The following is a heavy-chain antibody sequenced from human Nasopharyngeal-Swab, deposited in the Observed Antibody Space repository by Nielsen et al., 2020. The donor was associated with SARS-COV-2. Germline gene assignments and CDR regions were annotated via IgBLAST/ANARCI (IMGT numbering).Heavy chain of an antibody. V-gene: IGHV1-18*01. CDR2: ISAYNGNT. D-gene: IGHD3-10*01. J-gene: IGHJ4*02. CDR3: ARDQVRDKTNDY. CDR1: GYTFTSYG. Sequence: ASVKVSCKASGYTFTSYGISRVRQAPGQGLEWMGWISAYNGNTNYAQKLQGRVTMTTDTSTSTAYMELRSLRSDDTAVYYCARDQVRDKTNDYWGQGTLVTSPQ.